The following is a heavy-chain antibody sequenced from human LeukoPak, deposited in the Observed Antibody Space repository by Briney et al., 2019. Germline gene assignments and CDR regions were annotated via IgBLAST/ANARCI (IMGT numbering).Heavy chain of an antibody. V-gene: IGHV1-2*02. CDR1: GYTFTGYY. J-gene: IGHJ4*02. D-gene: IGHD3-22*01. CDR3: AREGDYYDSSGYYYVYFDY. CDR2: INPNSGGT. Sequence: ASVKVSCNASGYTFTGYYMHWVRQAPGQGLEWMGWINPNSGGTNYAQKFQGRVTMTRDTSISTAYMELSRLRSDDTAVYYCAREGDYYDSSGYYYVYFDYWGQGTLVTVSS.